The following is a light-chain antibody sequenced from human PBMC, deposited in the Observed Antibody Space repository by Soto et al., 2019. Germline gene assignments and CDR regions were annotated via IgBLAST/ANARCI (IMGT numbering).Light chain of an antibody. J-gene: IGLJ2*01. CDR3: QTWGTGIHEI. V-gene: IGLV4-69*01. CDR2: LDSDGRH. Sequence: QPVLTQSPSASASLGASAKLTCTLSSGRYTYIIAWHQQQPGRGPRYLLSLDSDGRHNKGAGIPDRFSGSSSGAERYLTISSLQSEDEADYYCQTWGTGIHEIFGGGTKVTVL. CDR1: SGRYTYI.